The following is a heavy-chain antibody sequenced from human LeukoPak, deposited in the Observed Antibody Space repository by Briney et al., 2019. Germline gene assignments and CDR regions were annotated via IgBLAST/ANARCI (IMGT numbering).Heavy chain of an antibody. Sequence: ASVKVSCKASGGTFSSYAISWVRQAPGQGLEWMGWINTNTGNPTYAQGFTGRFVFSLDTSVSTAYLQISSLKAEDTAVYYCARGAAAFSRDIIDYWGQGTLVTVSS. D-gene: IGHD6-13*01. V-gene: IGHV7-4-1*02. CDR3: ARGAAAFSRDIIDY. CDR1: GGTFSSYA. J-gene: IGHJ4*02. CDR2: INTNTGNP.